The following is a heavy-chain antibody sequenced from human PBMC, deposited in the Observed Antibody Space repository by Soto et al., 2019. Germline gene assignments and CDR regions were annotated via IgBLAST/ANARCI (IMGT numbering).Heavy chain of an antibody. V-gene: IGHV4-61*01. CDR1: GGSISSEFYY. Sequence: SETLSLTCTVSGGSISSEFYYWAWIRQPPGRGLEWIGYIYYSGSTNYNPSLKSRVTISVDTSKNQFSLKLSTVTAADTAKYFCAREGNLGRWLQPLDFWGQGTLVTSPQ. D-gene: IGHD5-12*01. J-gene: IGHJ4*02. CDR2: IYYSGST. CDR3: AREGNLGRWLQPLDF.